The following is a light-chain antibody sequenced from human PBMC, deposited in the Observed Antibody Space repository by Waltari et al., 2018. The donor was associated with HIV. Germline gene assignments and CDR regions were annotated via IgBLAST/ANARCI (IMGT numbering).Light chain of an antibody. CDR2: SNT. Sequence: QSVLTQPPSASGTPGQRVSIPCSGSSSNIGSKTVNWYQQLPGPAPQLLIYSNTQRPSGVPDRFSGPKSGTSASLAISGLQAEDEADYYCAAWDDSLNGHVVFGGGTKLTVL. V-gene: IGLV1-44*01. CDR1: SSNIGSKT. J-gene: IGLJ2*01. CDR3: AAWDDSLNGHVV.